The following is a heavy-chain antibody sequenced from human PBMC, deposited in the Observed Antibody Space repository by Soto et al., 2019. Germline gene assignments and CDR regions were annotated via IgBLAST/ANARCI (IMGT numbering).Heavy chain of an antibody. CDR3: ARIRTYYYISGPFDY. Sequence: GASVKVSCKASGYTFTGYFMHWVRQAPGQGLQWLGWINPNNGDTNYAQKFQGGVTMTRDTSINTAYMELSRLRFGDTAVYFCARIRTYYYISGPFDYWGEAAQVTVS. J-gene: IGHJ4*02. D-gene: IGHD3-22*01. CDR2: INPNNGDT. CDR1: GYTFTGYF. V-gene: IGHV1-2*02.